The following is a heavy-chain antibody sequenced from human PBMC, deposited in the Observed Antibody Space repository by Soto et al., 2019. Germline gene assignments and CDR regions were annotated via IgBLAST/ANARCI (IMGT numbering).Heavy chain of an antibody. CDR2: INAGNGNT. D-gene: IGHD3-22*01. V-gene: IGHV1-3*01. J-gene: IGHJ4*02. Sequence: GASVTVSCKASGYTFTSYAMHWVRQAPGQRLEWMGWINAGNGNTKYSQKFQGRVTITRDTSASTAYMELSSLRSEDTAVYYCARMKYYYDSSGSPSLGFDYWGQGTLVTVSS. CDR3: ARMKYYYDSSGSPSLGFDY. CDR1: GYTFTSYA.